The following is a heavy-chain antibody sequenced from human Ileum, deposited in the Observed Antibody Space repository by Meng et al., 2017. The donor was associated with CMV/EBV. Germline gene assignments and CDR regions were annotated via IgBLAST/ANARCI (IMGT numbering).Heavy chain of an antibody. CDR2: MNPNSGNT. Sequence: SYDINWVRQATGQGLEWMGWMNPNSGNTGYAQKFQGRVTMTRNTSISTAYMEMSSLRSDDTAVYYCARAGEVFFHDSGDYYYGGLTFWGQGTLVTVSS. CDR1: SYD. D-gene: IGHD3-22*01. V-gene: IGHV1-8*01. J-gene: IGHJ4*02. CDR3: ARAGEVFFHDSGDYYYGGLTF.